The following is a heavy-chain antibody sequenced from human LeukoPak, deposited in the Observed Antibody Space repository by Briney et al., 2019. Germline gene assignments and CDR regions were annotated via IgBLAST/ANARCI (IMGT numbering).Heavy chain of an antibody. D-gene: IGHD5-18*01. Sequence: SETLSLTCTVSGGSISSYYWSWIRQPPGKGLEWIGYIYYSGSTHYNPSLKSRVTISVDTSKNQFSLKLSSVTAADTAVYYCARDRGYSYGLDVWGQGTTVTVSS. J-gene: IGHJ6*02. CDR2: IYYSGST. CDR1: GGSISSYY. CDR3: ARDRGYSYGLDV. V-gene: IGHV4-59*01.